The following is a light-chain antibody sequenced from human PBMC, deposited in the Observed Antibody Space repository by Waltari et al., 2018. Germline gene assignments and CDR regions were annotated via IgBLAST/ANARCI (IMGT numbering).Light chain of an antibody. J-gene: IGKJ1*01. CDR3: QQYRTYSGS. CDR2: KVS. V-gene: IGKV1-5*03. Sequence: DIQLTQSPSTLSASVGDRVTITCRAGQGIDTWLAWYQQKPGKPPKLLMYKVSSLQSGVPERFSGSGSGTHFTLTISGLQPEDFGTYYCQQYRTYSGSFGQGTKVEI. CDR1: QGIDTW.